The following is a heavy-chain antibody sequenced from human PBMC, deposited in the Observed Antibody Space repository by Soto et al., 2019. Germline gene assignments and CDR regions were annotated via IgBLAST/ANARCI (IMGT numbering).Heavy chain of an antibody. V-gene: IGHV4-39*01. Sequence: QLQLQESGPGLVKPSETLSLTCTVSGGSISSSSYYWGWIRQPPGKGLEWIGSIYYSGSTYYNPSLKSRVTISVDTSKNQFSLKLSSVTAADTAVYYCARRIVVPAAISVVLFLGSQEGWFDPWGQGTLVTVSS. D-gene: IGHD2-2*01. CDR1: GGSISSSSYY. CDR3: ARRIVVPAAISVVLFLGSQEGWFDP. CDR2: IYYSGST. J-gene: IGHJ5*02.